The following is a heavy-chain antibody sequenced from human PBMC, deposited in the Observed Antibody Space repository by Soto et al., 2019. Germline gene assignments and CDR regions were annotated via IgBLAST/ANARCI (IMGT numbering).Heavy chain of an antibody. D-gene: IGHD3-10*01. V-gene: IGHV3-48*02. CDR3: ARLYYGSGSSPYYYYGMDV. CDR1: GFTFSFYS. CDR2: ISGSSTTI. J-gene: IGHJ6*02. Sequence: QPGGSLRLSCAASGFTFSFYSMNWVRQAPGKGLEWVSYISGSSTTIYYADSVKGRFTISRDNAKNSLYLQMNSLRDEDTAVYYCARLYYGSGSSPYYYYGMDVWGQGTTVTVSS.